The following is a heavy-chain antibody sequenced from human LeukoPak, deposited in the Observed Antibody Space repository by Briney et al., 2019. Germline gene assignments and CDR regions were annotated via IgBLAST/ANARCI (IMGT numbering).Heavy chain of an antibody. CDR3: ATAKYSSSWSDAFDI. D-gene: IGHD6-13*01. CDR1: GGSISSSSYY. CDR2: IYYSGST. J-gene: IGHJ3*02. Sequence: SETLSLTCTVSGGSISSSSYYWGWIRQPPGKGLEWIGSIYYSGSTYYNPSLKSRVTISVDTSKNQFSLKLSSVTAADTAVYYCATAKYSSSWSDAFDIWGPGTMVTVSS. V-gene: IGHV4-39*01.